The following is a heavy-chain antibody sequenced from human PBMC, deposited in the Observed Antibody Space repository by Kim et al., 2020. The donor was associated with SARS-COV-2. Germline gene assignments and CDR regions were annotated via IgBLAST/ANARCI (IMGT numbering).Heavy chain of an antibody. CDR3: ARQEQWLVPSESY. CDR2: IYYSGST. D-gene: IGHD6-19*01. J-gene: IGHJ4*02. V-gene: IGHV4-39*01. CDR1: GGSISSSSYY. Sequence: SETLSLTCTVSGGSISSSSYYWGWIRQPPGKGLEWIGSIYYSGSTYYNPSLKSRVTISVDTSKNQFSLKLSSVTAADTAVYYCARQEQWLVPSESYWGQG.